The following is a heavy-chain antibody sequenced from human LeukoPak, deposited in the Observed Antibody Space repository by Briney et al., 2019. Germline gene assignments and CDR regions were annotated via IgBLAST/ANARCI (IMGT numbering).Heavy chain of an antibody. CDR3: ARGRFPDY. CDR1: GFTFSNAW. Sequence: GSLRLSCAASGFTFSNAWMSWIRQPPGKGLEWIGEINHSGSTNYNPSLKSRVTISVDTSKNQFSLKLSSVTAADTAVYYCARGRFPDYWGQGTLVTVSS. J-gene: IGHJ4*02. V-gene: IGHV4-34*01. CDR2: INHSGST. D-gene: IGHD2/OR15-2a*01.